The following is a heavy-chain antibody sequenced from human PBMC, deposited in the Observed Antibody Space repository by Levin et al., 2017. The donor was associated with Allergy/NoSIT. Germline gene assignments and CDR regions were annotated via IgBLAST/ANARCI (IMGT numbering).Heavy chain of an antibody. V-gene: IGHV4-59*01. CDR3: ARSDYPTTEFDY. Sequence: TTSETLSLTCTVSGGSISSYYWSWIRQPPGKGLEWIGYIYYSGSTNYNPSLKSRVTISVDTSKNQFSLKLSSVTAADTAVYYCARSDYPTTEFDYWGQGTLVTVSS. CDR1: GGSISSYY. CDR2: IYYSGST. D-gene: IGHD4-17*01. J-gene: IGHJ4*02.